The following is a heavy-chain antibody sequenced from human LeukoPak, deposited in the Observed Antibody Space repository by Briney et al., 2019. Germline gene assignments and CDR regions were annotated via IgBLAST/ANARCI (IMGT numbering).Heavy chain of an antibody. D-gene: IGHD2-21*02. CDR2: ISSSSSYI. J-gene: IGHJ4*02. Sequence: GGSLRLSCAASGFTFSSYSMNWVRQAPGKGLEWVSSISSSSSYIYYADSVKGRFTISRDNAKNSLYLQMNSLRAEDTAVYYCAREGIGLAYCGGDCYYDYWGQGTLVTVSS. V-gene: IGHV3-21*01. CDR3: AREGIGLAYCGGDCYYDY. CDR1: GFTFSSYS.